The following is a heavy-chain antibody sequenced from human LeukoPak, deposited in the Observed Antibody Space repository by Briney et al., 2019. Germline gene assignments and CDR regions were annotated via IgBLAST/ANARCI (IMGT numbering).Heavy chain of an antibody. CDR3: ASRNDILTGYYPNS. J-gene: IGHJ4*02. CDR2: IVPLFATP. Sequence: SVKVSCKTSGGSFSNYIITWVRQVPGQGLEWMGGIVPLFATPHYAQKYQGRLTISTDEPTSTAYMELSSLTSEDTAVYYCASRNDILTGYYPNSWGQGTLVVVSS. D-gene: IGHD3-9*01. CDR1: GGSFSNYI. V-gene: IGHV1-69*05.